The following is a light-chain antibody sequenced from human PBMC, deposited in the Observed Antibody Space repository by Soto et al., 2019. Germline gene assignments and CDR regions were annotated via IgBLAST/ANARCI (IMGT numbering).Light chain of an antibody. V-gene: IGLV2-23*01. CDR1: SSDVGRYNL. J-gene: IGLJ1*01. CDR2: EGS. CDR3: CPYAGSSTCRVDV. Sequence: QSALTQPASVSGSPGQSITISCTGTSSDVGRYNLVSWYQQHPGKAPKLIIYEGSKRPSGVSNRFSGSKSGNTASLTISGLQAEDDADYYCCPYAGSSTCRVDVFGTGTKLTVL.